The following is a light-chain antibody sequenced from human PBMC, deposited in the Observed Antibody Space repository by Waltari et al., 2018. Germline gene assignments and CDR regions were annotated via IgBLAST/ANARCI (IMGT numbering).Light chain of an antibody. CDR1: HGLLHSDGNTY. Sequence: DVVMTQSPLSLPVTLGQPASISCRSSHGLLHSDGNTYLHWFQQRPGQSPRRLIYKVSNRESGVPDRFSGSGSGTEFTLKISRVEAEDVGLYYCMQATSWPPYTFGQGTKLEIK. V-gene: IGKV2-30*02. CDR3: MQATSWPPYT. CDR2: KVS. J-gene: IGKJ2*01.